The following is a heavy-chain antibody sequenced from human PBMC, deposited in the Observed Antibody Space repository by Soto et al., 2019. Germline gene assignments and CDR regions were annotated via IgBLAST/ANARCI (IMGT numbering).Heavy chain of an antibody. CDR3: ARDREEDYYYYGMDV. V-gene: IGHV3-30-3*01. CDR1: GFTFSSYA. D-gene: IGHD1-26*01. Sequence: QVPLVESGGGVVQPGRSLRLSCAASGFTFSSYAMHWVRQAPGKGLEWVAVISYDGSNKYYADSVKGRFTISRDNSKNTLYLQMNSLRAEDTAVYYCARDREEDYYYYGMDVWGQGTTVTVSS. CDR2: ISYDGSNK. J-gene: IGHJ6*02.